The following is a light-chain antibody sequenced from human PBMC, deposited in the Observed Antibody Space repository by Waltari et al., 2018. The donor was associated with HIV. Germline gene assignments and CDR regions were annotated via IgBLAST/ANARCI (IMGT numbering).Light chain of an antibody. CDR2: DNN. J-gene: IGLJ3*02. Sequence: QSVLTQPPSVSAAPGQTVTISCSGSSPNIGTNYVSWYQQVIGAAPKLVLYDNNERPSGIRDRFSGSKSGTSATLDITGLQPGDEADYYCGTWDSGKNVWVFGGGTKLTVL. CDR1: SPNIGTNY. CDR3: GTWDSGKNVWV. V-gene: IGLV1-51*01.